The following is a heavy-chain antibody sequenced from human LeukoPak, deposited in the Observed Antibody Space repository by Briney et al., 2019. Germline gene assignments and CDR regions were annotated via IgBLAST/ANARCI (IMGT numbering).Heavy chain of an antibody. CDR2: INSDGSST. CDR3: ARDRIAAAGTAFDI. J-gene: IGHJ3*02. V-gene: IGHV3-74*01. D-gene: IGHD6-13*01. CDR1: GFTFSSYW. Sequence: PGGSLRLSCAASGFTFSSYWMHWVRQAPGKGLVWVSRINSDGSSTSYADSVKGRFTISRDNAKNTLYLQMNSLRAEDTAVYYRARDRIAAAGTAFDIWGQGTMVTVSS.